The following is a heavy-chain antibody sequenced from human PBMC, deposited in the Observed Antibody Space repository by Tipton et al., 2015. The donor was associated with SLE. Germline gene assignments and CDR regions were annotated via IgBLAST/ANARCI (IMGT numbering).Heavy chain of an antibody. CDR1: GGSISSSY. J-gene: IGHJ4*02. CDR3: ARDSDYYDSSGSLDY. V-gene: IGHV4-59*01. D-gene: IGHD3-22*01. Sequence: TLSLTCTVSGGSISSSYWSWIRQPPGKGLEWIGYIYYSGSTNYNPSLKSRVTMSVDTSKNQFSLKLSSVTAADTAVYYCARDSDYYDSSGSLDYWGQGTLVTVSS. CDR2: IYYSGST.